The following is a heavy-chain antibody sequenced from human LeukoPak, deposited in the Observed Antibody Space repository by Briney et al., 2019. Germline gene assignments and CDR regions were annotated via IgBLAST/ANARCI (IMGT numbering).Heavy chain of an antibody. CDR1: GGSISSSN. J-gene: IGHJ4*02. V-gene: IGHV3-23*01. CDR3: AKDLGGDNWNYGGY. Sequence: PSETLSLTCAVSGGSISSSNWWSWVRQPPGKGLEWVSTLSGSGGSTYYADSVKGRFTISRDNSKNTLYLQMNSLRAEDTAVYYCAKDLGGDNWNYGGYWGQGTLVTVSS. CDR2: LSGSGGST. D-gene: IGHD1-7*01.